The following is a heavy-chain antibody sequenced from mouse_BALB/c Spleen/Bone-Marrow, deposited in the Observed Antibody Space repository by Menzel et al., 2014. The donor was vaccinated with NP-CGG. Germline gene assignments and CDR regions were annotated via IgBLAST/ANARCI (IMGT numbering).Heavy chain of an antibody. CDR1: GFTFSSYG. V-gene: IGHV5-6-3*01. J-gene: IGHJ4*01. CDR3: ARDGYYVFYAMDY. D-gene: IGHD2-3*01. CDR2: INSNGGST. Sequence: EVKVVESGGGLVQPGGSLKLSCAASGFTFSSYGMSWVRQTPDKRLELVATINSNGGSTYYPDSVKGRFTISRDNAKNTLYLQMSSLKPEDTAMYYCARDGYYVFYAMDYWGQGTSVTVSS.